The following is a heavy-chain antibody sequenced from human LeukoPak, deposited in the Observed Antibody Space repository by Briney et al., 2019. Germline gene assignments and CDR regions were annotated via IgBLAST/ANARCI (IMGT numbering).Heavy chain of an antibody. CDR2: IYHSGST. CDR1: GGSISSSNW. CDR3: ARVFSGSYSLGFDY. J-gene: IGHJ4*02. D-gene: IGHD1-26*01. V-gene: IGHV4-4*02. Sequence: PSGTLSLTCAVSGGSISSSNWWSWVRQPPGKGLEWIGEIYHSGSTNYNPSLKSRVTISVDTSKNQFSLRLSSVTAADTAVYYCARVFSGSYSLGFDYWGQGTLVTVSS.